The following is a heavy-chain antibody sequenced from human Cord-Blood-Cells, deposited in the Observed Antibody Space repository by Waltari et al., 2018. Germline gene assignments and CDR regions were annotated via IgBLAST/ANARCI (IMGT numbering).Heavy chain of an antibody. V-gene: IGHV3-43*02. CDR3: AKDGRSGATFDY. J-gene: IGHJ4*02. D-gene: IGHD7-27*01. CDR2: ISGDGGST. Sequence: EVQLVESGGGVVQPGGSLRLSCAASGFTFDDYAMHWVRQAPGRGLEWVSLISGDGGSTYYADSVKGRFTISRDNSKNSLYLQMNSLRTEDTALYYCAKDGRSGATFDYWGQGTLVTVSS. CDR1: GFTFDDYA.